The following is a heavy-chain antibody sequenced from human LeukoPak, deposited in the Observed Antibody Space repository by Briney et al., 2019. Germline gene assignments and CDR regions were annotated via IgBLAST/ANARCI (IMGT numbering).Heavy chain of an antibody. CDR2: ISGSGGST. V-gene: IGHV3-23*01. D-gene: IGHD1-1*01. J-gene: IGHJ4*02. CDR3: ARDEKLGRKPYYFDY. CDR1: GFTFSSYA. Sequence: TGGSLRLSCAASGFTFSSYAMSWVRQAPGKGLEWVSAISGSGGSTYYADSVKGRFTISRDNSKNTLYLQMNSLRAEDTAVYYCARDEKLGRKPYYFDYWGQGTLVTVSS.